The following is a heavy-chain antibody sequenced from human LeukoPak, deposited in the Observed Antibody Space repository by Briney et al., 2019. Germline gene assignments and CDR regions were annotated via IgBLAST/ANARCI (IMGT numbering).Heavy chain of an antibody. J-gene: IGHJ4*02. CDR2: ISAYNGNT. V-gene: IGHV1-18*01. CDR1: GYTFTSYG. Sequence: GASVKVSCKASGYTFTSYGISWVRQAPGQGLEWMGWISAYNGNTNYAQKLQGRVTMTTDTSTSTAYMELRSLRSDDTAVYYCARVSQASYGTIDIGYWGQGTLVTVSS. D-gene: IGHD5-18*01. CDR3: ARVSQASYGTIDIGY.